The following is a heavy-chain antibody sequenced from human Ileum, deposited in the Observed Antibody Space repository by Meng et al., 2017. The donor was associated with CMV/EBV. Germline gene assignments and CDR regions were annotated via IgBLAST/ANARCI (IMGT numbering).Heavy chain of an antibody. CDR1: GFSFTSYN. Sequence: HLVGAEGCLGKPGGSLRSPWAALGFSFTSYNMNWVRQAPGKGLEWVSSISSGSSYIYYADSVKGRFTMSRDNAKNSVYLQLNSLRAEDTAVYYCARDLYSSPSGPGYWGQGTLVTVSS. CDR3: ARDLYSSPSGPGY. J-gene: IGHJ4*02. V-gene: IGHV3-21*01. D-gene: IGHD6-6*01. CDR2: ISSGSSYI.